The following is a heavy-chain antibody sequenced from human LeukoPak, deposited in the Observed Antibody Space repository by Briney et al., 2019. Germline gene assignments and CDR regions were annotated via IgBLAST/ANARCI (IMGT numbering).Heavy chain of an antibody. V-gene: IGHV4-59*01. CDR2: IYYSGST. J-gene: IGHJ1*01. Sequence: ASETLSLTRTVSGGSISSYYWSWIRQPPGKGLEWIGYIYYSGSTNYNPSLKSRVTLSVDTSKNQFSLKLSSVTAADTAVYYCARDGVGYYDSSGYYYFQHWGQGTLVTVSS. CDR1: GGSISSYY. CDR3: ARDGVGYYDSSGYYYFQH. D-gene: IGHD3-22*01.